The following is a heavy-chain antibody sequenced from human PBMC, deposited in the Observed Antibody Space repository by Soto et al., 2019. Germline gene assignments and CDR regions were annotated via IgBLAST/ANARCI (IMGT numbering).Heavy chain of an antibody. Sequence: LRLSCTDSGFSFNTYVMDWVRQAPGKGLEWVARILYDGSKEYYADPVKGRFTISRDNSKNTLYLQMDRLRVEDTAVYFCAKGLALMADHWGQGTTVTVYS. J-gene: IGHJ4*02. CDR3: AKGLALMADH. V-gene: IGHV3-30*18. D-gene: IGHD2-21*01. CDR2: ILYDGSKE. CDR1: GFSFNTYV.